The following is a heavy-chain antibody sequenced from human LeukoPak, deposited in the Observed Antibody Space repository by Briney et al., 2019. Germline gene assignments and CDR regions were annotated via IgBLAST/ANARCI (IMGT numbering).Heavy chain of an antibody. CDR2: ISYDGSTK. D-gene: IGHD2-2*01. V-gene: IGHV3-30*18. Sequence: PGGSLRLSCAASGFTFSSYGMHWVRQAPGKGLEWVTVISYDGSTKYYTDSVKGRFTISRDNSKNTLYLQMNNLRAEDTAVYYCAKHWSYCSTTSCFFNYYYYYMDVWGKGTTVTVSS. CDR1: GFTFSSYG. CDR3: AKHWSYCSTTSCFFNYYYYYMDV. J-gene: IGHJ6*03.